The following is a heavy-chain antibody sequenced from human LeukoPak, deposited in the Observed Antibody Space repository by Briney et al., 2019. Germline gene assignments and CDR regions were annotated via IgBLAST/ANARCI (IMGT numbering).Heavy chain of an antibody. Sequence: GGSLRLSCAASGFTVSSNYMSWVRQAPGKGLEWVSVIYSGGSTYYADSVKGRFTISRDNSKNTLYLQMNSLRAEDTAVYYCARSYCSGGSCYEGRWGQGTLVTVSS. CDR3: ARSYCSGGSCYEGR. V-gene: IGHV3-66*01. CDR1: GFTVSSNY. D-gene: IGHD2-15*01. J-gene: IGHJ4*02. CDR2: IYSGGST.